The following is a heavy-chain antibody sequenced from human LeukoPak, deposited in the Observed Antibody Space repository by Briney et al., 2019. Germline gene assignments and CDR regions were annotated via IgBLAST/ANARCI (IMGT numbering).Heavy chain of an antibody. CDR3: ARDYDDDFDY. D-gene: IGHD3-16*01. V-gene: IGHV3-66*01. CDR1: GFSVSSYY. Sequence: GGSLRLSCAASGFSVSSYYMSWVRQAPGKGLEWVSVIYSGGSTYYADSVKGRFTISRDNSKNTLYLQMNSLRAEDTAVYYCARDYDDDFDYWGQGTLVTVSS. J-gene: IGHJ4*02. CDR2: IYSGGST.